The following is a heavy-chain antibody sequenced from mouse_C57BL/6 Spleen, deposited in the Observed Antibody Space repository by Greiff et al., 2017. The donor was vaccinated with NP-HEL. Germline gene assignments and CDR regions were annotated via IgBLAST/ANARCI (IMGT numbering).Heavy chain of an antibody. V-gene: IGHV1-54*01. CDR2: INPGSGGT. CDR3: ARGGDYGSSFDY. J-gene: IGHJ2*01. D-gene: IGHD1-1*01. CDR1: GYAFTNYL. Sequence: QVHVKQSGAELVRPGTSVKVSCKASGYAFTNYLIEWVKQRPGQGLEWIGVINPGSGGTNYNEKFKGKATLTADKSSSTAYMQLSSLTSEDSAVYFCARGGDYGSSFDYWGQGTTLTVSS.